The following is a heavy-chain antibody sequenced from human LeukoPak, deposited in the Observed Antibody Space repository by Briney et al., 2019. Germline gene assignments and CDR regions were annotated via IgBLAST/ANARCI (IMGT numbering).Heavy chain of an antibody. D-gene: IGHD3-10*01. J-gene: IGHJ4*02. CDR3: AREGLYFYGSGRADY. V-gene: IGHV4-39*07. Sequence: PSETLSLTCTVSGGSISSSSSYWVWVRQPPGKGLEWIGSIFYTGSTYYNPSLKSRVTISVDTSKNQFSLKLSSMTAADTAVYYCAREGLYFYGSGRADYWGQGTLVTVSS. CDR1: GGSISSSSSY. CDR2: IFYTGST.